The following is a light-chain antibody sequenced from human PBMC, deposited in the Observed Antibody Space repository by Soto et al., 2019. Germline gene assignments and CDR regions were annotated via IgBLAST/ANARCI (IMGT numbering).Light chain of an antibody. Sequence: DVVMTQSPLSLPVTLGQPASISCRSSQSLVYSDGNTYLNCFQQRSGQSPRRLIYKVSNRDSGGPDRFSGSGSGTACTLKISRVEAEDVGVYYCMHGNHLPPTFGQGTKVEIK. J-gene: IGKJ1*01. CDR2: KVS. CDR3: MHGNHLPPT. CDR1: QSLVYSDGNTY. V-gene: IGKV2-30*01.